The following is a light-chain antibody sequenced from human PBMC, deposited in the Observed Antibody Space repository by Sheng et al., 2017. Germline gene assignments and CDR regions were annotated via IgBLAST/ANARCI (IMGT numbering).Light chain of an antibody. V-gene: IGLV3-21*02. J-gene: IGLJ3*02. CDR1: NIGSKT. CDR3: QSYDSSLSGSWV. Sequence: SYVLTQPPSVSVAPGQTARITCGGDNIGSKTVHWYQQKPGQAPVLVVHDDSDRPSGIPERFSGSKSGTSASLAITGLQAEDEADYYCQSYDSSLSGSWVFGGGTKLTVL. CDR2: DDS.